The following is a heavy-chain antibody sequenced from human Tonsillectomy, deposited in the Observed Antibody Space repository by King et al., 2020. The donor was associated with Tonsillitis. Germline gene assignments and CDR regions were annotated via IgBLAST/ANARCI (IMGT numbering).Heavy chain of an antibody. D-gene: IGHD3-10*01. Sequence: QLVQSGAEVKKPGSSVKVSCKASGGTFSSYAISWVRQAPGQGLEWMGRIIPILGIANYAQKFQGRDTVTADKSTSTAYMELSSLRSEDTAVYYCARADYGSGSYIDYWGQGTLVTVSS. CDR2: IIPILGIA. V-gene: IGHV1-69*09. CDR1: GGTFSSYA. J-gene: IGHJ4*02. CDR3: ARADYGSGSYIDY.